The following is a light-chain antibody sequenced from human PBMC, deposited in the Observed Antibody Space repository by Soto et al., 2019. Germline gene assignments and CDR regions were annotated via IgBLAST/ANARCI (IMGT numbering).Light chain of an antibody. J-gene: IGKJ4*01. CDR3: QQTYSTPLT. Sequence: DIQMTQSPSSLSPSVGDRATITCRASQYISSYLNWYQQKPGKAPKLLIYAASSLQSGVPSRFSGSGSGTDFTLNISSLQTEDLATYSCQQTYSTPLTFGGGTTVEIK. V-gene: IGKV1-39*01. CDR1: QYISSY. CDR2: AAS.